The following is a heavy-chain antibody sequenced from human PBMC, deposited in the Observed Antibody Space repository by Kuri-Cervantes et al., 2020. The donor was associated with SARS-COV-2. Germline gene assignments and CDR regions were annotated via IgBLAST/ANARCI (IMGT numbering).Heavy chain of an antibody. D-gene: IGHD3-10*01. CDR1: GFTFSSYA. J-gene: IGHJ4*02. V-gene: IGHV4-30-4*08. CDR2: IYYSGST. CDR3: ARDGGVGEAKEDY. Sequence: SQTLSLTCAASGFTFSSYARSWIRQPPGKGLEWIGYIYYSGSTYYNPSLKSRVTISVDTSKNQFSLKLSSVTAADTAVYYCARDGGVGEAKEDYWGQGTLVTVSS.